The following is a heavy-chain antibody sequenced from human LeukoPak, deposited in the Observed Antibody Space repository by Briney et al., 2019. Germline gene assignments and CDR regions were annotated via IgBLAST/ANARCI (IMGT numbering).Heavy chain of an antibody. Sequence: GASVKVSCKASGYTFTGYYMHWVRQAPGQGLEWMGRIIPILGIANYAQKFQGRVTITADKSTSTAYMELSSLRSEDTAVYYCAREGSYDSSLPGLENWGQGTLVTVSS. V-gene: IGHV1-69*04. CDR3: AREGSYDSSLPGLEN. CDR2: IIPILGIA. D-gene: IGHD3-22*01. J-gene: IGHJ1*01. CDR1: GYTFTGYY.